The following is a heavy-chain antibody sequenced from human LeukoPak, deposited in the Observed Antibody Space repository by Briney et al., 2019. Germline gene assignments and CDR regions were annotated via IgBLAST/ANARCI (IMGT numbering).Heavy chain of an antibody. CDR3: ARSYDSSGYLSY. CDR2: MNPNSGNT. CDR1: GYTFTSYD. J-gene: IGHJ4*02. Sequence: ASVKVSCKASGYTFTSYDINWVRQATGQGLEWMGWMNPNSGNTGYAQKFQGRVTMTRNTSISTAYMELSSLRSEDTAVYYCARSYDSSGYLSYWGQGTLVTVSS. V-gene: IGHV1-8*01. D-gene: IGHD3-22*01.